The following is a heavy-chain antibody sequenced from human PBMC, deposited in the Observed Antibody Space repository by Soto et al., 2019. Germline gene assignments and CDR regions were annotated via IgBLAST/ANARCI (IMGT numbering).Heavy chain of an antibody. CDR2: ISYDGSNK. V-gene: IGHV3-30-3*01. Sequence: GGSLRLSCAASGFTFSSYAMHWVRQAPGKGLEWVAVISYDGSNKYYADSVKGRFTISRDNSKNTLYLQMNSLRAEDTAVYYCARDRENGYIQYYFDYWGQGTLVTVSS. J-gene: IGHJ4*02. D-gene: IGHD5-12*01. CDR3: ARDRENGYIQYYFDY. CDR1: GFTFSSYA.